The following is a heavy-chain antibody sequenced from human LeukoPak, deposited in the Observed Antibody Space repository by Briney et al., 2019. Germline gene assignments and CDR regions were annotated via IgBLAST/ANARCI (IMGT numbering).Heavy chain of an antibody. Sequence: PGGSLRLSCAASGFTFNDYAMYWVRQSPGRGLEWVALIRDDGSDTYHADSVKGRFTISRDDAKNSLYLHMNSLRAEDTAVYYCTRDPRALDYWGQGTLVTVSS. J-gene: IGHJ4*02. CDR2: IRDDGSDT. CDR3: TRDPRALDY. V-gene: IGHV3-30*02. CDR1: GFTFNDYA.